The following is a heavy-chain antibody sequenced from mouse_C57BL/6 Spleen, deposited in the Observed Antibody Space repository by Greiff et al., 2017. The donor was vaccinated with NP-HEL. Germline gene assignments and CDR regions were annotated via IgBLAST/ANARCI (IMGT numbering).Heavy chain of an antibody. J-gene: IGHJ1*03. V-gene: IGHV5-9-1*02. CDR1: GFTFSSYA. Sequence: EVMLVESGEGLVKPGGSLKLSCAASGFTFSSYAMSWVRQTPEKRLEWVAYISSGGDYIYYADTVKGRFTISRDNARNTLYLQMSSLKSEDTAMYYCTRDPDYGSSHWYFDVWGTGTTVTVSS. CDR2: ISSGGDYI. D-gene: IGHD1-1*01. CDR3: TRDPDYGSSHWYFDV.